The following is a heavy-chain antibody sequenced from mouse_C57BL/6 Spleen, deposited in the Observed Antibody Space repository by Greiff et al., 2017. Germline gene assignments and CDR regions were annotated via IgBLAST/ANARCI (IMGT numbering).Heavy chain of an antibody. J-gene: IGHJ2*01. CDR1: GYSITSGYY. V-gene: IGHV3-6*01. D-gene: IGHD2-1*01. CDR2: ISYDGSN. CDR3: AREEKGNLDY. Sequence: EVKLMESGPGLVKPSQSLSLTCSVTGYSITSGYYWNWIRQFPGNKLEWMGYISYDGSNNYNPSLKNRISITRDTSKNQFFLKLNSVTTEDTATYYCAREEKGNLDYWGQGTTLTVSS.